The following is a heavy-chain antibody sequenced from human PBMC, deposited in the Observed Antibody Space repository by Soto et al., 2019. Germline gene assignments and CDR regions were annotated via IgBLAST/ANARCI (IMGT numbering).Heavy chain of an antibody. D-gene: IGHD5-18*01. CDR2: INSDGGSA. J-gene: IGHJ4*02. CDR1: GFTFSSYW. V-gene: IGHV3-74*01. Sequence: GGSLRLSCAASGFTFSSYWMHWVRQGPGKGLVWVSRINSDGGSATYADSVKGRFTISRDNAKNTLYLQMNSLRAEDTAVYYCARAGYPASLDYWGQGTLVTVSS. CDR3: ARAGYPASLDY.